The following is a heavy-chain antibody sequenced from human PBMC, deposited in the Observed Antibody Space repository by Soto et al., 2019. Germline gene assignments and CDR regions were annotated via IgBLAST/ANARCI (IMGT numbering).Heavy chain of an antibody. V-gene: IGHV3-33*08. CDR3: AKSGGGGYDSNNDYSGGLLMGHS. D-gene: IGHD3-22*01. J-gene: IGHJ4*02. CDR1: GFTFSSYS. Sequence: GGSLRLSCAASGFTFSSYSMNWVRQAPGKGLGWVALIYYDGSYENYADSVKGRFTISRDNSKSTLWLQMNSLRVEDTAVYYCAKSGGGGYDSNNDYSGGLLMGHSWGQGTLVTVSS. CDR2: IYYDGSYE.